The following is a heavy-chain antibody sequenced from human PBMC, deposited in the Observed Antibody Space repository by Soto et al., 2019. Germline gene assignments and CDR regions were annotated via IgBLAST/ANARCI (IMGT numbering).Heavy chain of an antibody. CDR1: GFTFSSYG. V-gene: IGHV3-30*18. J-gene: IGHJ4*02. Sequence: PGGSLRLSCAASGFTFSSYGMHWVRQAPGKGLEWVAVISYDGSNKYYADSVKGRFTISRDNSKNTLYLQMNSLRAEDTAVYYCAKLYDSSGYHIYWGQGTLVTVS. CDR2: ISYDGSNK. D-gene: IGHD3-22*01. CDR3: AKLYDSSGYHIY.